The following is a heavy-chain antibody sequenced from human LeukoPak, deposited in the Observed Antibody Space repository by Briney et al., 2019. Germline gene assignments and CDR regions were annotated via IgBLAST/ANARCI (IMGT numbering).Heavy chain of an antibody. CDR2: INHSGST. CDR1: GGSFSGYY. J-gene: IGHJ4*02. CDR3: ARQYSFFDY. D-gene: IGHD6-6*01. V-gene: IGHV4-34*01. Sequence: SETLSLTCAVYGGSFSGYYWSWIRQPPGKGLEWIGEINHSGSTSYNPSLKSRVTISVDTSKNQFSLKLSSVTAAHTAVYYCARQYSFFDYWGQGTLVTVSS.